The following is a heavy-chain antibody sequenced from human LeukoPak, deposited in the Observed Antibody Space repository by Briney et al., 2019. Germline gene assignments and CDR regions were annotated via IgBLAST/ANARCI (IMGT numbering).Heavy chain of an antibody. CDR2: ISSSSSTI. CDR3: ARLVGYCSSTSCYGGYYFDY. CDR1: GFTFSSYS. Sequence: GGSLRLSCAASGFTFSSYSMNWVRQAPGKGLEWVSYISSSSSTIYYADPVKGRFTISRDNAKNSLYLQMNSLRAEDTAVYYCARLVGYCSSTSCYGGYYFDYWGQGTLVTVSS. V-gene: IGHV3-48*01. J-gene: IGHJ4*02. D-gene: IGHD2-2*01.